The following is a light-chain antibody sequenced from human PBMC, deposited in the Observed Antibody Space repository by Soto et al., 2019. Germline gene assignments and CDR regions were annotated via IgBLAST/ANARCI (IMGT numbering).Light chain of an antibody. CDR1: SSDVGGYDY. J-gene: IGLJ1*01. CDR2: EVS. V-gene: IGLV2-14*01. Sequence: QSVLTQPASVSASPGQSITISCTGTSSDVGGYDYVSWYQQHPGKAPKLMLYEVSNRPPGVSNRFSGSKSGNTASLSISGLQAEDEADYYCSSFSSSSPLYVFGTGSNVTVL. CDR3: SSFSSSSPLYV.